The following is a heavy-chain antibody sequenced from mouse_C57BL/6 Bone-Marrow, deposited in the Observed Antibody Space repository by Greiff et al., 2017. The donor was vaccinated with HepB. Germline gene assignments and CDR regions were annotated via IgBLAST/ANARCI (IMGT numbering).Heavy chain of an antibody. CDR3: TRDRFDYYFDY. D-gene: IGHD2-14*01. J-gene: IGHJ2*01. CDR2: INTGGTYT. CDR1: GFTFSTSG. Sequence: DVKLVESGGDLVKVGGSLKLSCAASGFTFSTSGMSWVRQTPDKRLEWVATINTGGTYTYYADSVKGRFTISKDSAKNTLFLLMSSLKSEDSAIYYCTRDRFDYYFDYWGQVTTLTVSS. V-gene: IGHV5-6*02.